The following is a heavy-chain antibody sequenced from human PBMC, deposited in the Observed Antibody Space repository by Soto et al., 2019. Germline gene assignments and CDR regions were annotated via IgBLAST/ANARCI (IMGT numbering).Heavy chain of an antibody. D-gene: IGHD2-2*01. CDR3: ARSSGLVVPAAVGSGYYYMDV. Sequence: SVKVSCKASGGTFSSYAISWVRQAPGQGLEWMGGITPIFGTENYAQKLQGRVTITADESTSTAYMKLSSLKYEETAVYNCARSSGLVVPAAVGSGYYYMDVWGKGTTVTVSS. V-gene: IGHV1-69*13. CDR1: GGTFSSYA. J-gene: IGHJ6*03. CDR2: ITPIFGTE.